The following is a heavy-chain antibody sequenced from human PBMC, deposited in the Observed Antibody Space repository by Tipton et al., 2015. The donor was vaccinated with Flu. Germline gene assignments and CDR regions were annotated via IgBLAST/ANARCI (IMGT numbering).Heavy chain of an antibody. V-gene: IGHV4-39*07. J-gene: IGHJ5*02. CDR1: GGSVSSAGSY. CDR2: VHQSGTT. CDR3: ARRDYSNYVSDPKNWFDP. Sequence: TLSLTCTVSGGSVSSAGSYWTWIRQPPGKGLEWIGNVHQSGTTYYNPSLRSRVTISVDTSKNQFSLRVSSVTAADTAVYYCARRDYSNYVSDPKNWFDPWGQGTLVTVSS. D-gene: IGHD4-11*01.